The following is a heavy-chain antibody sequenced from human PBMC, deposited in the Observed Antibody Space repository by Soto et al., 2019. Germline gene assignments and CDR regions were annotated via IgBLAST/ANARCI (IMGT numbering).Heavy chain of an antibody. CDR3: SGDSSGWHLDY. CDR1: GFTFISYG. Sequence: QVQLVESGGGVVQPGRSLRLSCAASGFTFISYGMHWVRQAPGKGLEWVAVISYDGSNKYYADSVKGRFTISRDNSKNTLYLQMNSLRAEDTAVYYCSGDSSGWHLDYWGQGTLVTVSS. CDR2: ISYDGSNK. D-gene: IGHD6-19*01. V-gene: IGHV3-30*03. J-gene: IGHJ4*02.